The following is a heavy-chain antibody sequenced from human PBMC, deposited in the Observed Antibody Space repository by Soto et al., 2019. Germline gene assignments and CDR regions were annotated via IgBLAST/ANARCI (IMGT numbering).Heavy chain of an antibody. D-gene: IGHD3-3*01. V-gene: IGHV1-2*02. J-gene: IGHJ3*02. CDR1: GYTFTAYW. CDR3: ARGPSSGAFDI. Sequence: QVQLEQSGAAVKKPGAAVKVSCKASGYTFTAYWLHWLRQAPGQGLEWMAWINPNTGDTGFAQKFQGRGTMTRDTSIRTACMEVTSLRLEDTAGYYCARGPSSGAFDIWGQVTMVSVSS. CDR2: INPNTGDT.